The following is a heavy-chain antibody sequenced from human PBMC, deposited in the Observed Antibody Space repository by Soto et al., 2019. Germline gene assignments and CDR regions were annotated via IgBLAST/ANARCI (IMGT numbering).Heavy chain of an antibody. V-gene: IGHV3-23*01. CDR3: ARVGPMDYDFWSTVHYYGMDV. D-gene: IGHD3-3*01. CDR2: VSASGLNT. J-gene: IGHJ6*02. Sequence: GGSLRLSCAASGFTFSTYAMAWVRQAPGKGLEWVSGVSASGLNTDYADPVKGRFTISRDNAKNSLYLQMNSLRAEDTAVYYCARVGPMDYDFWSTVHYYGMDVWGQGTTVTVSS. CDR1: GFTFSTYA.